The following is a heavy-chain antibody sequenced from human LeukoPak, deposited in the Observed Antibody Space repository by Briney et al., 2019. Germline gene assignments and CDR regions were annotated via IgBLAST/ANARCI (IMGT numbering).Heavy chain of an antibody. Sequence: GGSLRLSCAASGFTFSDYYMSWIRQAPGKGLEWVSYISSSGSYTNYADSVKGRFTISRDNAKNSLYLQMNSLRAEDTAVYYCARELGATRGYFDYWGQGTLVTVFS. CDR3: ARELGATRGYFDY. J-gene: IGHJ4*02. D-gene: IGHD1-26*01. V-gene: IGHV3-11*05. CDR1: GFTFSDYY. CDR2: ISSSGSYT.